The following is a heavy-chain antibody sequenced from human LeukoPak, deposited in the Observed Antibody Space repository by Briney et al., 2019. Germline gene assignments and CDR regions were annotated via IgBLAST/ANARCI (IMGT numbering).Heavy chain of an antibody. D-gene: IGHD6-6*01. CDR2: INPNSGDT. J-gene: IGHJ4*02. CDR3: ARTAARRFDY. Sequence: GASVKVSCKASGYTFTGYHMHWVRQAPGQGLEWMGRINPNSGDTNYAQKFQGRVTMTRDTSISTAYMELSRLRSDDTAVYYCARTAARRFDYWGQGTLVTVSS. CDR1: GYTFTGYH. V-gene: IGHV1-2*06.